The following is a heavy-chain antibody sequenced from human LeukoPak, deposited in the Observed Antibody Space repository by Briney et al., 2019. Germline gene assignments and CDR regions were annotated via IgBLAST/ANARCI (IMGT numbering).Heavy chain of an antibody. CDR2: IKTKTDGETT. J-gene: IGHJ4*02. CDR1: GFTFSNAW. D-gene: IGHD1-26*01. Sequence: PGGSLRLSCAASGFTFSNAWMSWVRQAPGKGLGWVGRIKTKTDGETTDYASPVKGRFTISRDDSKNTLYLQMNSLKTKDTAVYFCTPSIVGATTFDYWGQGTLVTVSS. CDR3: TPSIVGATTFDY. V-gene: IGHV3-15*01.